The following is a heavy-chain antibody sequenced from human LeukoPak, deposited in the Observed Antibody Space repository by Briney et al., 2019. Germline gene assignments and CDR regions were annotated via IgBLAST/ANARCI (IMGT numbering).Heavy chain of an antibody. CDR2: ISYDGSNK. CDR1: GFTFSTYA. J-gene: IGHJ4*02. Sequence: GGSLRLSCAASGFTFSTYAMHWVRQGPGKGLEWVAVISYDGSNKYYADSVKGRFTISRDNSKNTLYLQMSSLSAEDTAVYYCARTTTPDYYGSGSYALGYWGQGTLVTVPS. CDR3: ARTTTPDYYGSGSYALGY. D-gene: IGHD3-10*01. V-gene: IGHV3-30-3*01.